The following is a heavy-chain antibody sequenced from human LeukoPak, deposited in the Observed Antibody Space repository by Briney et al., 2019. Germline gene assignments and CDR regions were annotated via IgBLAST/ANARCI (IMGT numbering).Heavy chain of an antibody. D-gene: IGHD3-10*01. CDR3: ARDYYGSGSYSLSY. CDR1: GFTFSSYG. V-gene: IGHV3-33*01. CDR2: IWYDGSNK. Sequence: GGSLRLSCAASGFTFSSYGMHWVRQAPGKGLEWVAVIWYDGSNKYYADSVKGRFTISRDNSKNTLYLQMNSLRAEDTAAYYCARDYYGSGSYSLSYWGQGTLVTVSS. J-gene: IGHJ4*02.